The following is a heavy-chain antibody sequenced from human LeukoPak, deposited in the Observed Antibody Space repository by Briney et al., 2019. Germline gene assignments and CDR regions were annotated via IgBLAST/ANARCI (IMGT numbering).Heavy chain of an antibody. D-gene: IGHD3-10*01. J-gene: IGHJ4*02. Sequence: SATLSLTCAVYGGSFSGYYWSWIRQPPGKGLEWVGEINHSGTTNYNPSLKSRVTMSVDTSKNQFSLKLNSVTAADTAVYYCAREGSAVTNFDYWGQGTLVTVSS. CDR2: INHSGTT. V-gene: IGHV4-34*01. CDR3: AREGSAVTNFDY. CDR1: GGSFSGYY.